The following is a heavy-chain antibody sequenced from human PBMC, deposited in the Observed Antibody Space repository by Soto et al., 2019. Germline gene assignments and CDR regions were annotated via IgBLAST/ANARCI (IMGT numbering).Heavy chain of an antibody. Sequence: ASLKVSCKASGYTFTSYCISWVRQAPGQGLEWMGWVSGKTGKTNYAQKFQGRVTISTDTSTSTAYMELRSLRSDDTAVYYCARVPREIILVGMDVWGQGTTVTVSS. V-gene: IGHV1-18*04. CDR1: GYTFTSYC. D-gene: IGHD3-9*01. CDR3: ARVPREIILVGMDV. J-gene: IGHJ6*02. CDR2: VSGKTGKT.